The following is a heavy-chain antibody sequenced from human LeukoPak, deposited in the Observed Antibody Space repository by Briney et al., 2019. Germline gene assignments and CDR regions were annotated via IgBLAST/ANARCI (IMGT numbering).Heavy chain of an antibody. CDR3: AREQDNREYVWGSYRASYFDY. D-gene: IGHD3-16*02. CDR2: TYYRSKWYN. CDR1: GDSVSSNSAA. V-gene: IGHV6-1*01. J-gene: IGHJ4*02. Sequence: SQTLSLTCAISGDSVSSNSAAWNWIRQSPSRGLEWLGRTYYRSKWYNDYAVSVKSRITINPDTSKNQFSLQLNSVTPEDTAAYYWAREQDNREYVWGSYRASYFDYWGPGTLVPVSS.